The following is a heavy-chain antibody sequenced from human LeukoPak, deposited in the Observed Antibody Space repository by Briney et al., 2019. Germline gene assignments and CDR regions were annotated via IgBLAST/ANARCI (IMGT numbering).Heavy chain of an antibody. CDR2: IESKTNGETT. D-gene: IGHD3-3*01. Sequence: PGGSLRLSCAASGFTFSNTRMNWVRQAPGKGLEWVGRIESKTNGETTDYAAPVKGRFTISRDDSENTLYLQMNNLKTEDTAVYYCTTCFGVVISDNFDYWGQGALVTVSS. J-gene: IGHJ4*02. CDR3: TTCFGVVISDNFDY. CDR1: GFTFSNTR. V-gene: IGHV3-15*04.